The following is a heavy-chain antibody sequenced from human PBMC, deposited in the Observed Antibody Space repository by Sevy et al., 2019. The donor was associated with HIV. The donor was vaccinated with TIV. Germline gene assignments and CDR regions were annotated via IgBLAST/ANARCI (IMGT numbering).Heavy chain of an antibody. CDR3: XXXXDXXXXXXXXYYYYGMDV. CDR2: ISGSGGST. V-gene: IGHV3-23*01. J-gene: IGHJ6*02. Sequence: GGSLRLSCAASGFTFSSYAMSWVRQAPGKGLEWVSAISGSGGSTYYADSVKGRFTISRDNSKNTLYLQMNSLRAEDXXXXXXXXXXDXXXXXXXXYYYYGMDVWGQGTTVTVSS. CDR1: GFTFSSYA. D-gene: IGHD2-2*03.